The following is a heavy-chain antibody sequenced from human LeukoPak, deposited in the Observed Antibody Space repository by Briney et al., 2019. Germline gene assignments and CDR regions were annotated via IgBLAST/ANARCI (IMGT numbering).Heavy chain of an antibody. J-gene: IGHJ3*02. Sequence: PGGSLRLSCAASGFTFSSYEMNWVRQAPGKGLEWVSYISSSGSTIYYADSVKGRFTISRDNAKNSLYLQMNSLRAEDTAVYYCATDGYYYDSSGSDAFDIWGQGTMVTVSS. CDR1: GFTFSSYE. CDR3: ATDGYYYDSSGSDAFDI. V-gene: IGHV3-48*03. CDR2: ISSSGSTI. D-gene: IGHD3-22*01.